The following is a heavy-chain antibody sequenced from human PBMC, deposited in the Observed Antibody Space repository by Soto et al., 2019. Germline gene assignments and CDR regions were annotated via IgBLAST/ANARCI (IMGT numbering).Heavy chain of an antibody. CDR2: MSPQNDNT. V-gene: IGHV1-8*01. CDR3: ARGVDAGLDF. D-gene: IGHD6-13*01. CDR1: GYTFTSYD. J-gene: IGHJ4*02. Sequence: QVQLVQSGAEVKKPGASVKVSCKASGYTFTSYDINWVRQAPGQGLEGMGWMSPQNDNTGYAQNFQGRVIMTRDTSMNTAYLELSSLRPEDTAVYYCARGVDAGLDFWGQGALVSVSS.